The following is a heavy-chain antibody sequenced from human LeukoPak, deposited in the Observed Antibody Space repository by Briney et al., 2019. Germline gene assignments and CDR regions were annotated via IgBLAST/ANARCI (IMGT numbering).Heavy chain of an antibody. CDR3: ARSNWDSNVGIDY. D-gene: IGHD1-7*01. CDR1: GGSISSSSDY. V-gene: IGHV4-39*01. CDR2: MYYSGIT. J-gene: IGHJ4*02. Sequence: KSSETLSLTCTVSGGSISSSSDYWGWIRQPPGKGLEWIGTMYYSGITYYNPSLKSRVTTSVDTSKNQFTLKVSSVTAADTAVYYCARSNWDSNVGIDYWGQGILVIVSS.